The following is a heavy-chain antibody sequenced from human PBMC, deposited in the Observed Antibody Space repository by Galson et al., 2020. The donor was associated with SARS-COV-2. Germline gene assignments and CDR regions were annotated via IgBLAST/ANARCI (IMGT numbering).Heavy chain of an antibody. CDR2: IIPIFGTA. CDR3: ARDLGSGDFDWLSTFDY. CDR1: GGTFSSYA. D-gene: IGHD3-9*01. Sequence: SVKVSCKASGGTFSSYAISWVRQAPGQGLEWMGGIIPIFGTANYAQKFQGRVTITADESTSTAYMELSSLRSEDTAVYYCARDLGSGDFDWLSTFDYWGQGTLVTVSS. J-gene: IGHJ4*02. V-gene: IGHV1-69*13.